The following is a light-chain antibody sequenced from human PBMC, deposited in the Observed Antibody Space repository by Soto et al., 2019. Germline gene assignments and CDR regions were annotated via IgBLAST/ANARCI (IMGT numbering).Light chain of an antibody. Sequence: EVVMTQAPATLSASPGERATLSCWASETVATNLAWHQQKPGQAPRLLISGESTRAAGISDRFRGSGSGTEFTLAISSLRSEDSGIYYCQQYFEWPPMTFGQGKKVEI. J-gene: IGKJ1*01. V-gene: IGKV3-15*01. CDR1: ETVATN. CDR3: QQYFEWPPMT. CDR2: GES.